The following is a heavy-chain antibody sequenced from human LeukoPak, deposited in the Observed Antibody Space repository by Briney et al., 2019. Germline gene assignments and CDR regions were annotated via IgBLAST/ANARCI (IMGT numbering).Heavy chain of an antibody. D-gene: IGHD4-17*01. CDR1: GFSFSSYG. Sequence: PGGSLRLSCAASGFSFSSYGMHWVRQAPGKGLEWVAFIRYDVSTKDYADSVKGRFTISRDNSKNTLYLQMNSLRAEDTAVYYCARGDYGDYVLLDYWGQGTLVTVSS. J-gene: IGHJ4*02. V-gene: IGHV3-30*02. CDR2: IRYDVSTK. CDR3: ARGDYGDYVLLDY.